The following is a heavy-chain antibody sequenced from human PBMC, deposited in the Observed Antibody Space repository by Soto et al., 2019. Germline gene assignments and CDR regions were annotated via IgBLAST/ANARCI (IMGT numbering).Heavy chain of an antibody. Sequence: QVQLVQSGAEVKKPGASVKVSCKASGYPFTGYYLHWVRQAPGQGLEWMGWINPNSGGADYAQKFQGWVTMTRDTSSNTAYMELSRLTSDDTAMYYCARDTESNRYNDWGQGTLVTVSS. CDR1: GYPFTGYY. J-gene: IGHJ1*01. CDR3: ARDTESNRYND. D-gene: IGHD1-20*01. V-gene: IGHV1-2*04. CDR2: INPNSGGA.